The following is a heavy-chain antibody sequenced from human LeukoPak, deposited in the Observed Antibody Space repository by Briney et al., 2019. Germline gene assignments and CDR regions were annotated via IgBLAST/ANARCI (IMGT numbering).Heavy chain of an antibody. J-gene: IGHJ6*03. V-gene: IGHV3-21*01. CDR2: ISRSRSYI. Sequence: PGGSLRHSCAASGFTFSSYSMNWVRQAPGKGLKWVSSISRSRSYIYYADSVKGRFTISRDNAKNSLYLQMNSLRAEDTAVYYCARDFVPPNRGYDSGYYYYYMDFWGKGTTVTVSS. D-gene: IGHD5-12*01. CDR3: ARDFVPPNRGYDSGYYYYYMDF. CDR1: GFTFSSYS.